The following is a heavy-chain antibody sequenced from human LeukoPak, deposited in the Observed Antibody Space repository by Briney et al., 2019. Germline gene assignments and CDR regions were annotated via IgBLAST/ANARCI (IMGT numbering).Heavy chain of an antibody. CDR1: GFTFSVSV. V-gene: IGHV3-64*01. CDR3: ARDLSGGGLDY. Sequence: GGSLRLSCAASGFTFSVSVMHWVRQAPGEGLEYVSVISSNGGSTSYANSVKGRFTISRDNSKNTLYLQMGSLRAEDMAVYYCARDLSGGGLDYWGQGTLVTVSS. D-gene: IGHD3-10*01. J-gene: IGHJ4*02. CDR2: ISSNGGST.